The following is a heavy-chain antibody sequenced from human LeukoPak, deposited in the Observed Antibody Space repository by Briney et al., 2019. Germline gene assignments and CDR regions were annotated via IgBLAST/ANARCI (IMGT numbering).Heavy chain of an antibody. CDR1: GGTFSSYA. CDR2: IIPILGIA. V-gene: IGHV1-69*04. D-gene: IGHD3-10*01. Sequence: SVKVSCKASGGTFSSYAISWVRQAPGQGLEWMGRIIPILGIANYAQKFQGRVTITAEKSTSTAYMELSSLRSEDTAVYYCARDQGLYGSGSPFGYWGQGTLVTVSS. CDR3: ARDQGLYGSGSPFGY. J-gene: IGHJ4*02.